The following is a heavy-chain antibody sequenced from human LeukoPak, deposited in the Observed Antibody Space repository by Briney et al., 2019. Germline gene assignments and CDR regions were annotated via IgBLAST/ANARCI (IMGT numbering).Heavy chain of an antibody. CDR1: GGTFGSYV. Sequence: SVKVSCKASGGTFGSYVISRVRQAPGQGLEWMGGIIPIFGTAHYAQKFQGRLTITADESTSTVYMEMSSLRSEDTAMYYCAKEGDTALVTGYFDLWGRGTLVTVSA. CDR2: IIPIFGTA. J-gene: IGHJ2*01. D-gene: IGHD5-18*01. CDR3: AKEGDTALVTGYFDL. V-gene: IGHV1-69*13.